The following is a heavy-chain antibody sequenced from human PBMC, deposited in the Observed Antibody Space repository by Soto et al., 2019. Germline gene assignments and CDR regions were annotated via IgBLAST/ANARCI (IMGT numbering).Heavy chain of an antibody. V-gene: IGHV3-23*01. CDR3: ATRHLPYCSGGTCNPSDF. Sequence: GGSLRLSCAASGFTFSTYAMNWVRQAPGKGLEWVSTISVSGDSTYYADSVKGRFAISRDNSKNTLYLQMNSLRAEDTAMYYCATRHLPYCSGGTCNPSDFWGQGALVTVSS. J-gene: IGHJ4*02. CDR1: GFTFSTYA. CDR2: ISVSGDST. D-gene: IGHD2-15*01.